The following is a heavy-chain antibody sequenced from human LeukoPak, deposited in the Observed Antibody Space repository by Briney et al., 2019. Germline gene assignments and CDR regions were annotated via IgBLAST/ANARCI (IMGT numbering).Heavy chain of an antibody. D-gene: IGHD3-22*01. Sequence: GASVKVSCKASGYTFTSYYMHWVRQAPGQGLEWMGIINPSGGSTSYAQKFQGRVTMTRDTSTSTVYMELSSLRSEDTAVYYCAREEGNYVSSGYLDYWGQGTLVTVSS. CDR2: INPSGGST. J-gene: IGHJ4*02. CDR3: AREEGNYVSSGYLDY. V-gene: IGHV1-46*01. CDR1: GYTFTSYY.